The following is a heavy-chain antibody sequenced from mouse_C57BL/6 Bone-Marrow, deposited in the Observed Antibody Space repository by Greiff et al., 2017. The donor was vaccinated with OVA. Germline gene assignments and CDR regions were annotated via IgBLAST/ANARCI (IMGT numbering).Heavy chain of an antibody. D-gene: IGHD1-1*01. V-gene: IGHV5-4*01. Sequence: EVQLVESGGGLVKPGGSLKLSCAASGFTFSSYAMSWVRQTPEKRLEWVATISDGGSYTSYPDNVKGRVTISRDNAKNNLYLQMSHLKSEDTAMDYCARAWDYYGSSIDYWGQGTTLTVSS. CDR2: ISDGGSYT. CDR1: GFTFSSYA. CDR3: ARAWDYYGSSIDY. J-gene: IGHJ2*01.